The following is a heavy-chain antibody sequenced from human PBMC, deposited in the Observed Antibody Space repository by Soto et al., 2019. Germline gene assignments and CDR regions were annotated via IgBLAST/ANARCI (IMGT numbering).Heavy chain of an antibody. CDR2: IIPIFGTA. CDR1: GGTFSSYA. Sequence: LVKVSCKASGGTFSSYAISWVRQAPGQGLEWMGGIIPIFGTANYAQKFQGRVTITADESTSTAYMELSSLRSEDTAVYYCARDQDYARAFDIWGQGTMVTVSS. D-gene: IGHD4-17*01. CDR3: ARDQDYARAFDI. J-gene: IGHJ3*02. V-gene: IGHV1-69*13.